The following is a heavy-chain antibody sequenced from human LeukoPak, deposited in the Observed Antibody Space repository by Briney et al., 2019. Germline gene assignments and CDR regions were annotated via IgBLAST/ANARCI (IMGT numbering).Heavy chain of an antibody. CDR1: GFTFSTYA. J-gene: IGHJ3*02. Sequence: GGSLRLSCAASGFTFSTYAMSWVRQAPGKGLEWVSSISGSGGSTYYADYVKGRFTSSRDNSKNTLYLQMNSLRAEDTAVYYGARGGYGANDDAFDIWGQGTMVIVSS. CDR3: ARGGYGANDDAFDI. D-gene: IGHD4-23*01. V-gene: IGHV3-23*01. CDR2: ISGSGGST.